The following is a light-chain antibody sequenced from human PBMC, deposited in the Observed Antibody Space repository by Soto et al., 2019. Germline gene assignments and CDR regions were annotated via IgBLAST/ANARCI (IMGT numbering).Light chain of an antibody. Sequence: EIVLTQSPATLSSSPGETATLSCRASQYVGTRLAWYQHKPGQAPRLLIYYTSNRATGIPARFSGSGSGTDFTLTINSLAPEDFAIYYCHQRPSWPRTFGQGTKVDIK. CDR2: YTS. CDR3: HQRPSWPRT. V-gene: IGKV3-11*01. CDR1: QYVGTR. J-gene: IGKJ1*01.